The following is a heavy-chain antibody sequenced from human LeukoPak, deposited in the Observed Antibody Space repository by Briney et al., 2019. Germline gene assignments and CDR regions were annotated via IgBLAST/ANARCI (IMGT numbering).Heavy chain of an antibody. CDR3: ARQLDYDSSGYYYFDY. CDR2: IYPGDSDT. D-gene: IGHD3-22*01. V-gene: IGHV5-51*01. CDR1: GYSFTSYW. J-gene: IGHJ4*02. Sequence: GESLKISCQGSGYSFTSYWIGWVRQMPGKGLEWMGIIYPGDSDTRYSPSFQGQVTISADKSISTAYLQWSSLKASDTAMYYCARQLDYDSSGYYYFDYWGQGTLVTVSS.